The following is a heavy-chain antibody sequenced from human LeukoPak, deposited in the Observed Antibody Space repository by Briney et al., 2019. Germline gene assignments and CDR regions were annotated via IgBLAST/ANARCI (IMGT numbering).Heavy chain of an antibody. J-gene: IGHJ4*02. V-gene: IGHV5-51*01. Sequence: GESLKISCKRSGYRFTSYWIGWVRQMPGKGLEWMGIIYPGDSETRYSPSFPGQVTISADKSINTAYLHWSSLKASDTAMYYCATTSRYFDHWGQGTLVTVSS. CDR2: IYPGDSET. D-gene: IGHD6-6*01. CDR3: ATTSRYFDH. CDR1: GYRFTSYW.